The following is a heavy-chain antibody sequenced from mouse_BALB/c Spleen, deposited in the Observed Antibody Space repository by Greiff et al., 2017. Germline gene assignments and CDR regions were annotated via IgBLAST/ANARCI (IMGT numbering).Heavy chain of an antibody. Sequence: EVKLVESGPSLVKPSQTLSLTCSVTGDSITSGYWNWIRKFPGNKLEYMGYISYSGITYYNPSLKSRISITRDTSKNQYYLQLNSVTTEDTATYYCARRGNYEGYAMDYWGQGTSVTVSS. CDR1: GDSITSGY. CDR3: ARRGNYEGYAMDY. V-gene: IGHV3-8*02. J-gene: IGHJ4*01. D-gene: IGHD2-1*01. CDR2: ISYSGIT.